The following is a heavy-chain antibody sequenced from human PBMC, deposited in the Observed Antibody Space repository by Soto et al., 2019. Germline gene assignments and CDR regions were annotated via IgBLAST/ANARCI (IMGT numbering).Heavy chain of an antibody. V-gene: IGHV3-30*18. Sequence: HPGGSLRLSCAASGFTFSSYGIHWVRQAPGKGLEWVAVISYDGSNKYYADSVKGRFTISRDNSKNTLYLQMNSLRAEDTAVYYCAKDRQVVPGFLLYYGMDVWGQGTTVTVSS. CDR2: ISYDGSNK. J-gene: IGHJ6*02. CDR1: GFTFSSYG. CDR3: AKDRQVVPGFLLYYGMDV. D-gene: IGHD6-6*01.